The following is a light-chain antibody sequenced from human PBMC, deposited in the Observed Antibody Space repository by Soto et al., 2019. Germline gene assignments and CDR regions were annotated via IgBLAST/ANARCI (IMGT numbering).Light chain of an antibody. Sequence: QAVVTQPPSASGTPGQRVTISCSGSSSNIGSNTVNWYQQLPGTAPTLLIYSNNQRPSGVPDRFSGSKSGTSASLAISGLQSEDEADYYCAAWDDSLNGYVVFGGGTKLTVL. CDR2: SNN. J-gene: IGLJ2*01. CDR1: SSNIGSNT. V-gene: IGLV1-44*01. CDR3: AAWDDSLNGYVV.